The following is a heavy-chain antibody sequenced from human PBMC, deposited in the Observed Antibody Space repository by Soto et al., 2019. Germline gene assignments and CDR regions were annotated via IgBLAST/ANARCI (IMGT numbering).Heavy chain of an antibody. CDR2: ISYDGSNK. V-gene: IGHV3-30*03. CDR3: XXXXXXXSTGAQTTWGVAHLDAFDI. J-gene: IGHJ3*02. Sequence: AGGSLRLSCAASGFTFSSYGMHWVRQAPGKGLEWVAVISYDGSNKYYADSVKGRFTISRDNSKNTLYLQMNSLRAEDTAVYYCXXXXXXXSTGAQTTWGVAHLDAFDIWGQGTMVIVSS. D-gene: IGHD2-2*01. CDR1: GFTFSSYG.